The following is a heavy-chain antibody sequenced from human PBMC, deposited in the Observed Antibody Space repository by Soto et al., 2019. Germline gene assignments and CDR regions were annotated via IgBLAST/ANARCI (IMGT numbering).Heavy chain of an antibody. V-gene: IGHV1-46*01. D-gene: IGHD2-2*01. J-gene: IGHJ6*04. CDR2: INPDGGSS. Sequence: GASVKVACPASGYTLPTYHLHWVRQAPGQGLEWIGIINPDGGSSTYAQKFQGRVTMTRDTSTSTVFMELSFLSSEDTAVYYCARDRRMVGGPAAIPRSFYGMDGCGKGTTVTVSS. CDR3: ARDRRMVGGPAAIPRSFYGMDG. CDR1: GYTLPTYH.